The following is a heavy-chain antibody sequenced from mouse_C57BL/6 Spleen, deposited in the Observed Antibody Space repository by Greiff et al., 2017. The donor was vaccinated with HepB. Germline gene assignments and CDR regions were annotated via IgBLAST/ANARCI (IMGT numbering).Heavy chain of an antibody. CDR3: ARHSPDYYGSSYEYFDV. D-gene: IGHD1-1*01. Sequence: EVQLVESGGDLVKPGGSLKLSCAASGFTFSSYGMSWVRQTPDKRLEWVATISSGGSYTYYPDSVKGRFTISRDNAKNTLYLQMSSLKSEDTAMYYCARHSPDYYGSSYEYFDVWGTGTTVTVSS. CDR1: GFTFSSYG. J-gene: IGHJ1*03. CDR2: ISSGGSYT. V-gene: IGHV5-6*01.